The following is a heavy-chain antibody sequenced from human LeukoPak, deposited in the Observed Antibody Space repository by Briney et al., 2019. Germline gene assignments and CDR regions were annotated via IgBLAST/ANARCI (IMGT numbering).Heavy chain of an antibody. CDR3: ATAEGSSGWYELFDY. J-gene: IGHJ4*02. CDR2: FDPEDGET. V-gene: IGHV1-24*01. Sequence: ASVTVSCKVSGYTLTELSMHWVRQAPGKGLEWMGGFDPEDGETIYAQKFQGRVTMTEDTSTDTAYMELSSLRSEDTAVYYCATAEGSSGWYELFDYWGQGTLVTVSS. D-gene: IGHD6-19*01. CDR1: GYTLTELS.